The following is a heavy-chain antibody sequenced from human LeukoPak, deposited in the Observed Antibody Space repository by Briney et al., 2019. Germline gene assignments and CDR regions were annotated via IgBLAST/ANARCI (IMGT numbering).Heavy chain of an antibody. J-gene: IGHJ4*02. Sequence: GGSLRLSCAASGFTVSTNYMSWVRQAPGKGLEWVSVISSGGTPYYADSVKGRFAISRDSSENTLYLQMHSLRAEDTAVYYCARGGAGYAFDYWGQGTLVTVSS. D-gene: IGHD5-12*01. V-gene: IGHV3-66*02. CDR2: ISSGGTP. CDR1: GFTVSTNY. CDR3: ARGGAGYAFDY.